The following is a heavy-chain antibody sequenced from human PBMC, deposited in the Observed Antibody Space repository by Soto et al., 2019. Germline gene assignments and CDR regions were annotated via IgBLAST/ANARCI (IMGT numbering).Heavy chain of an antibody. CDR1: GFTFDSYA. CDR3: AKDLXYDSGGYYDYYDFGMDV. D-gene: IGHD3-22*01. CDR2: VTGSGGGA. Sequence: GGSLRLSCPASGFTFDSYAMNWVRQAPGKGLEWVSAVTGSGGGAYYAESVKGRFTTSRDNSKNTLYLQINGLRAEDTAVYYCAKDLXYDSGGYYDYYDFGMDVWGQGTTVTVSS. J-gene: IGHJ6*02. V-gene: IGHV3-23*01.